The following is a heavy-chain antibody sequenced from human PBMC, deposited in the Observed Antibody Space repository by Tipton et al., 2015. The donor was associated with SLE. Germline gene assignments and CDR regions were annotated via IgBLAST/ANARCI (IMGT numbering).Heavy chain of an antibody. Sequence: SLRLSCAASGFTFSSYSMNWVRQAPGKGLEWLSFKTVSDTTVQYADSVKGRFTVSRDNAKNSLDLQMNSLRAEDTTVYYCARQRGSSPPFFDYWGQGTLVTVSS. CDR3: ARQRGSSPPFFDY. D-gene: IGHD6-6*01. V-gene: IGHV3-48*04. J-gene: IGHJ4*02. CDR1: GFTFSSYS. CDR2: KTVSDTTV.